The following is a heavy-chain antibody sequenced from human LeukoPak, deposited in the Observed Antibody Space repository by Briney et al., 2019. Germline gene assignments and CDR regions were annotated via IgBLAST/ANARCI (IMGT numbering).Heavy chain of an antibody. D-gene: IGHD2-2*01. J-gene: IGHJ4*02. V-gene: IGHV1-18*01. CDR3: ARDGTSTDDY. Sequence: ASVKVSCKASGYTFSNFGINWVRQAPGPALEWIAWISGNNDNPNYGQKFQGRFTVTTDSSTSTAYMELRNLRSDDTAVYYCARDGTSTDDYWGQGTLVTVSS. CDR1: GYTFSNFG. CDR2: ISGNNDNP.